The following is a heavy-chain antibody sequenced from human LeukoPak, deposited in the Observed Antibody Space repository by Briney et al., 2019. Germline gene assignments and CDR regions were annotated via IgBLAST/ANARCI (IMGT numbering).Heavy chain of an antibody. CDR3: ARDGMRYSSSWYPNWFDP. J-gene: IGHJ5*02. CDR1: GFTFSDYY. CDR2: ISSSSSYT. Sequence: GGSLRLSCAASGFTFSDYYMSWIRQAPGKGLEWVSYISSSSSYTNYADSVKGGFTISRDNAKNSLSLQMNSLRAEDTAVYYCARDGMRYSSSWYPNWFDPWGQGTLVTVSS. V-gene: IGHV3-11*05. D-gene: IGHD6-13*01.